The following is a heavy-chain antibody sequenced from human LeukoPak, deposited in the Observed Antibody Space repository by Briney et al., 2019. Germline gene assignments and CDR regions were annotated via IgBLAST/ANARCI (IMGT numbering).Heavy chain of an antibody. CDR2: IYPGDSDT. CDR1: GYSFTSYW. Sequence: NPGESLRISCKGSGYSFTSYWIGWVRQMPGKGLEWMGIIYPGDSDTRYSPSFQGQVTISADKSISTAYLQWSSLKASDTAMYYCARHVWMVRGVSGYYYYGMDVWGQGTTVTVSS. D-gene: IGHD3-10*01. V-gene: IGHV5-51*01. J-gene: IGHJ6*02. CDR3: ARHVWMVRGVSGYYYYGMDV.